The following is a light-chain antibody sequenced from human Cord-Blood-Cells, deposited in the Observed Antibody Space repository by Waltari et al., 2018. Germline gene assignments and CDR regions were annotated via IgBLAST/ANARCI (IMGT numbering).Light chain of an antibody. CDR1: LSVSSY. Sequence: IVLPQSPATLSFSPGERATLSCSASLSVSSYLAWYQQKPGQAPRLLIYDASNRATGIPARFSGSGSGTDFTLTISSLEPEDFAVYYCQQRSNWPPFTFGPGTKVDIK. V-gene: IGKV3-11*01. CDR2: DAS. J-gene: IGKJ3*01. CDR3: QQRSNWPPFT.